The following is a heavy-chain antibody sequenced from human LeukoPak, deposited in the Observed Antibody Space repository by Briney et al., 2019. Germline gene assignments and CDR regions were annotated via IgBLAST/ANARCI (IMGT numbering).Heavy chain of an antibody. CDR1: GFTFNAYA. Sequence: QPGRSLRLSCAASGFTFNAYAMHWVRQAPGKGLEWVAVISYDGSNKYYADSVKGRFTISRDNSKNTLYLQMNSLRAEDTAVYYCARDSYGMDVWGQGTTVTVSS. V-gene: IGHV3-30-3*01. CDR3: ARDSYGMDV. CDR2: ISYDGSNK. J-gene: IGHJ6*02.